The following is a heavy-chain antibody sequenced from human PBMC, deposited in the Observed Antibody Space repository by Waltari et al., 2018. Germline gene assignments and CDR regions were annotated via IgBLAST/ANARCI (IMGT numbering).Heavy chain of an antibody. J-gene: IGHJ4*02. D-gene: IGHD1-26*01. V-gene: IGHV3-7*01. CDR1: GVTFSTVC. CDR2: IKQDGSEK. CDR3: ARVSWDTITRKGIDY. Sequence: EVQLVESGGGLVQPGGAMGLSCAASGVTFSTVCLCWVRQAPGKGLEWVANIKQDGSEKLYVDSVKGRFTISRDNARNSLYLQMNSLRGEDTAVYYCARVSWDTITRKGIDYWGLGTLVIVSS.